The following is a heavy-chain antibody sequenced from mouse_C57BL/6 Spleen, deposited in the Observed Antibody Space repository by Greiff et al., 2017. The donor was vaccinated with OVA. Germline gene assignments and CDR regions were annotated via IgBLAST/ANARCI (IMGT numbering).Heavy chain of an antibody. CDR3: ARSTTVVPYYAMDY. V-gene: IGHV1-64*01. CDR1: GYTFTSYW. CDR2: IHPNSGST. J-gene: IGHJ4*01. D-gene: IGHD1-1*01. Sequence: VQLQQPGAELVKPGASVKLSCKASGYTFTSYWMHWVKQRPGQGLEWIGMIHPNSGSTNYNEKFKSKATLTVEKSSSTAYMQLSSLTSEDSAVYYCARSTTVVPYYAMDYWGQGTSVTVSS.